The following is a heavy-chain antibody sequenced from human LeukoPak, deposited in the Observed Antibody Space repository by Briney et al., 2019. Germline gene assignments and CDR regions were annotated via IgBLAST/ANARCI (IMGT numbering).Heavy chain of an antibody. J-gene: IGHJ4*02. Sequence: GGSLRLSCAASGFTFNSYSMKWVRQAPGKGLEWVSSVSTSSSYIYYADSVKGRFTISRDNAKNSLYLQMNSLRAEDTAVYYCARVNLNALGYYFDYWGQGTLVTVSS. V-gene: IGHV3-21*06. D-gene: IGHD1-20*01. CDR3: ARVNLNALGYYFDY. CDR1: GFTFNSYS. CDR2: VSTSSSYI.